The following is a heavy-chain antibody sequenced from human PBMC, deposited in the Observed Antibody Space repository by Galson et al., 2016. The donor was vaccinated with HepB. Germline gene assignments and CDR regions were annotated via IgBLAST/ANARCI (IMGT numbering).Heavy chain of an antibody. CDR3: AKWGGYGDY. CDR1: GFTFSSYY. D-gene: IGHD5-12*01. CDR2: IRSNSDTI. V-gene: IGHV3-48*01. Sequence: SLRLSCAASGFTFSSYYMNWVRQAPGKGLEWVSYIRSNSDTIYYADSVKGRFTISRDNAKNSLYLQMNSLRGEDAATYYCAKWGGYGDYWGQGTLVTVSS. J-gene: IGHJ4*02.